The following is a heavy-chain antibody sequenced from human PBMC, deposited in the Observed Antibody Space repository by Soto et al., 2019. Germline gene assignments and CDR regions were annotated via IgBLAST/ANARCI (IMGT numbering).Heavy chain of an antibody. Sequence: QVQLQESGPGLVKPSGTLSLTCAVSGGSISSSNWWSWVRQPPGKGPEWIGEIYHSGSTNYNPSLKSRVTISVDKSKNQFSLKLTSVTAADTAVYYCARKYNWNYIGGWFDPWGQGILVTVSS. CDR2: IYHSGST. CDR1: GGSISSSNW. D-gene: IGHD1-7*01. J-gene: IGHJ5*02. V-gene: IGHV4-4*02. CDR3: ARKYNWNYIGGWFDP.